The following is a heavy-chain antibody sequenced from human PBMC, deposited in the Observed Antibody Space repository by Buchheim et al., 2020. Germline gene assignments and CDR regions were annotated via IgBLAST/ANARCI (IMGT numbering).Heavy chain of an antibody. V-gene: IGHV4-59*01. Sequence: QVQLQESGPGLVKPSETLSLTCTVSGGSISSYNWSWLRQPPGKGLEWIGYIFYSGSTNYNPSLKSRVTISVDTSKNQFSLKLSSVTAADTAVYYCARTEYSSLPAMNWFDPWGQGTL. CDR2: IFYSGST. CDR3: ARTEYSSLPAMNWFDP. D-gene: IGHD6-6*01. CDR1: GGSISSYN. J-gene: IGHJ5*02.